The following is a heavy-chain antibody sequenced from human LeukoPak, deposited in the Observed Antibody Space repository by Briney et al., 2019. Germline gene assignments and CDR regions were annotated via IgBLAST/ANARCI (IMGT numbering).Heavy chain of an antibody. CDR1: GYTFTGYY. CDR2: INPNSGGT. CDR3: ARDGGYCSGGSCYPISFDI. V-gene: IGHV1-2*02. D-gene: IGHD2-15*01. J-gene: IGHJ3*02. Sequence: ASVKVSCKASGYTFTGYYMHWVRQAPGQGLEGMGWINPNSGGTNYAQKFQGRVTMTRGTSISTAYMELSRLRSDDTAVYYCARDGGYCSGGSCYPISFDIWGQGTMVTVSS.